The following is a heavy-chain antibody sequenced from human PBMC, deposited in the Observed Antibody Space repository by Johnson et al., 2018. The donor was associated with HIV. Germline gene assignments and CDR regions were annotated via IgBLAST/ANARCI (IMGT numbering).Heavy chain of an antibody. CDR3: ARAPEVRGVDAFDI. V-gene: IGHV3-7*01. J-gene: IGHJ3*02. Sequence: VQLVESGGGVVQPGGSLRLSCAASGFTFSSYWMSWVRQAPGKGLEWVANIKQDGSEKYYVDSVKGRFTISRDNAKNSLYLQMNILRAEDTAVYYCARAPEVRGVDAFDIWGQGTMVTVSS. D-gene: IGHD3-10*01. CDR1: GFTFSSYW. CDR2: IKQDGSEK.